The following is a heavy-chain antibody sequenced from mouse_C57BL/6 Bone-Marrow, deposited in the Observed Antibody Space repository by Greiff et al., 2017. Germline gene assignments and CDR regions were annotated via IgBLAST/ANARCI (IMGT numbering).Heavy chain of an antibody. CDR2: ISSGGDYI. D-gene: IGHD2-3*01. Sequence: EVKLVESGEGLVKPGGSLKLSCAASGFTFSSYAMSWVRQTPEKRPEWVAYISSGGDYIYYADTVKGRFTISRDNARNTLYLQMSSLKSEDTAMYYCTRDDGYWDYWGQGTTLTVSS. V-gene: IGHV5-9-1*02. CDR1: GFTFSSYA. J-gene: IGHJ2*01. CDR3: TRDDGYWDY.